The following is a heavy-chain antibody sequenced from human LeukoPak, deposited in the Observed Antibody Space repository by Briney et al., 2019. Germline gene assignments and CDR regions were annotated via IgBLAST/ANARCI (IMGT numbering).Heavy chain of an antibody. V-gene: IGHV1-69*06. D-gene: IGHD2-21*02. CDR1: GGTFSSYA. J-gene: IGHJ4*02. CDR3: AREGIHCGDDCYSDY. Sequence: SVKVSCKASGGTFSSYAISWVRQAPGQGLEWMGGIIPIFGTANYAQKFQGRVTITADKSTSTAYMELSSLRSEDTAVYYCAREGIHCGDDCYSDYWGQGTLVTVSS. CDR2: IIPIFGTA.